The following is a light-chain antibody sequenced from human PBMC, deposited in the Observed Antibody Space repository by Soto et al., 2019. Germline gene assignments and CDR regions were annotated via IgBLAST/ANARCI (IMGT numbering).Light chain of an antibody. CDR1: QGISSC. J-gene: IGKJ3*01. CDR3: QQDNSFPA. CDR2: AAS. V-gene: IGKV1-12*01. Sequence: DIQMTQSPSSVSASVGDRVTITCRASQGISSCLDWYQQKPGKAPKLLIYAASSLKGGVPSRFSGSGAAKDFTITISSLQPEDFATYYCQQDNSFPAFGPGTKVDTK.